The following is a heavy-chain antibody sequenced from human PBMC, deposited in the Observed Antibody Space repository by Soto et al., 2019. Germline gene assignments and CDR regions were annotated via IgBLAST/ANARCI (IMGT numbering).Heavy chain of an antibody. J-gene: IGHJ1*01. CDR3: ARLPNKSPQN. CDR1: GFTVSSYW. V-gene: IGHV3-74*01. Sequence: EVQLVESGGGLVQPGGSLRLSCVASGFTVSSYWMHWVRQAPGKGLVWVSSISNDGSSIYADPVKGRFTISRDNAKNTLYLQMNSLRAEETAVYYCARLPNKSPQNWGQGTLVIVSP. CDR2: ISNDGSS.